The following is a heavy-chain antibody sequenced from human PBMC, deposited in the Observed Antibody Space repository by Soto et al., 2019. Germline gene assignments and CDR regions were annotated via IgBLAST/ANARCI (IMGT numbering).Heavy chain of an antibody. Sequence: PSETLSLTCTVSGGSINSGNYYWSWLRQHPGKGLEWIGYISYSGSAHYNPSLRSRVFISVDTSRDQFSLKLSSVTAADTALYYFARRRCTTTTRFDPWGQGTLVTVSS. CDR3: ARRRCTTTTRFDP. CDR1: GGSINSGNYY. J-gene: IGHJ5*02. D-gene: IGHD2-2*01. V-gene: IGHV4-31*03. CDR2: ISYSGSA.